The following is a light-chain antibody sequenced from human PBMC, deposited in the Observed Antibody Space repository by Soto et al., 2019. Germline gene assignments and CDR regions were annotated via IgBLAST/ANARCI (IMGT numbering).Light chain of an antibody. CDR3: QQRSNWPRFT. J-gene: IGKJ2*01. V-gene: IGKV3-11*01. CDR1: QSVSNY. Sequence: EIVLTQSPATLSLSPGERATLSCRASQSVSNYLAWYQQKPGQTPRLLIYDASNRATGIPARFSGSGSGTDFTLTISSLEPEDFAVYYCQQRSNWPRFTFGQGTKVDIK. CDR2: DAS.